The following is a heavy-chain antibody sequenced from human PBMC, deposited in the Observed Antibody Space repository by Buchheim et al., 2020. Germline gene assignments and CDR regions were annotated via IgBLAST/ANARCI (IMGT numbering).Heavy chain of an antibody. V-gene: IGHV4-34*01. D-gene: IGHD6-19*01. CDR1: GGSFSGYY. CDR3: ARTAVAGTRGFDY. Sequence: QVQLQQWGAGLLKPSETLSLTCAVYGGSFSGYYWSWIRQPPGKGLEWIGGINHSGSTNYNPSLKSRATISVDTSTSKCSPKQRSVTAADTAVYYCARTAVAGTRGFDYWGQGTL. CDR2: INHSGST. J-gene: IGHJ4*02.